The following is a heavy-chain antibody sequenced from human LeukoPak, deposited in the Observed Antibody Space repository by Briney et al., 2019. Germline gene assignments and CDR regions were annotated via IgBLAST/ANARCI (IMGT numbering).Heavy chain of an antibody. Sequence: GESLKISCKGSGYSFTSYWIGWVRQMPGKGLEWMGIIYPGDSDTRYSPSFQGQVTISADKSISTAYLQWSSLKASDTAMYYCARRRITTVQGVITSWFDPWGQGTLVTVSS. J-gene: IGHJ5*02. CDR3: ARRRITTVQGVITSWFDP. CDR1: GYSFTSYW. V-gene: IGHV5-51*01. CDR2: IYPGDSDT. D-gene: IGHD3-10*01.